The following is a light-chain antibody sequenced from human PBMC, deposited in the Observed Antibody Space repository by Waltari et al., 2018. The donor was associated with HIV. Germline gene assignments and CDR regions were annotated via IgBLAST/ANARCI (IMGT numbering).Light chain of an antibody. V-gene: IGKV1-5*03. CDR2: KAS. Sequence: DIQMTKSPSTLSASVGDRVTITCRASQSISSWLAWYQQKPGKAPKLLIYKASNLESGVPSRFSGSGSGTEFTLTISSLQPDDFATYYCQQYNSYSTFGQGTKVEIK. J-gene: IGKJ1*01. CDR1: QSISSW. CDR3: QQYNSYST.